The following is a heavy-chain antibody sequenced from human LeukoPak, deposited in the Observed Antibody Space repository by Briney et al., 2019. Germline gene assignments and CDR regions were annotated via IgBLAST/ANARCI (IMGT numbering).Heavy chain of an antibody. D-gene: IGHD2-21*02. V-gene: IGHV1-2*02. CDR3: ARSVTYNWFDP. CDR2: INPNSGGT. J-gene: IGHJ5*02. Sequence: ASVKVSCKASGYTFTGYYMHWVRQAPGQGLEWMGWINPNSGGTNYAQKFLGRVTMTRDTSISTAYMELSNLRPDDTAIYFCARSVTYNWFDPWGQGTRVTVSS. CDR1: GYTFTGYY.